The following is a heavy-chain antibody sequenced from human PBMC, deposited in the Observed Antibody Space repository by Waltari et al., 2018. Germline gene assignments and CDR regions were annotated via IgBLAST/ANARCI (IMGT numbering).Heavy chain of an antibody. J-gene: IGHJ4*02. CDR2: MNPNRGNT. CDR1: GYTFTSYD. V-gene: IGHV1-8*03. Sequence: QVQLVQSGAEVKKPGASVKVSCKASGYTFTSYDINWVRQATGQGLEWMGWMNPNRGNTGYAQKFQGRVTITRNTSISTAYMELSSLRSEDTAVYYCATEQVQGITGSWGYFDYWGQGTLVTVSS. CDR3: ATEQVQGITGSWGYFDY. D-gene: IGHD1-20*01.